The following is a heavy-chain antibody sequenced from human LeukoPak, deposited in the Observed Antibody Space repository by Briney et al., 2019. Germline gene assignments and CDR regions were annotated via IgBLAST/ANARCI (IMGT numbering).Heavy chain of an antibody. CDR3: ARGGTNYPCIDY. CDR2: ISAYNGRT. V-gene: IGHV1-18*01. Sequence: ASVKVSCKASGYTFTSSYINWVRQAPGQRLEWMGWISAYNGRTNYAQKFQGRVTMTTDSSTSTAYMDLTSLRSDDTAVYYCARGGTNYPCIDYWGQGTLVTVSS. J-gene: IGHJ4*02. CDR1: GYTFTSSY. D-gene: IGHD1-26*01.